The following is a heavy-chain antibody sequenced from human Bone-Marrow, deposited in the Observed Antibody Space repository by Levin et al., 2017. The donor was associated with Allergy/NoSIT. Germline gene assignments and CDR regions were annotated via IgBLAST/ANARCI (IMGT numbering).Heavy chain of an antibody. J-gene: IGHJ4*02. V-gene: IGHV3-11*05. CDR3: ARGSRVIGFGEPLRDF. Sequence: SCAASGFSFSDFYMSWIRLAPGKGLEWISFISSAGSYANYADSVKGRFTISRDNARNSLYLQMNSLRAEDTAVYYCARGSRVIGFGEPLRDFWGQGTLVTVSS. D-gene: IGHD3-10*01. CDR1: GFSFSDFY. CDR2: ISSAGSYA.